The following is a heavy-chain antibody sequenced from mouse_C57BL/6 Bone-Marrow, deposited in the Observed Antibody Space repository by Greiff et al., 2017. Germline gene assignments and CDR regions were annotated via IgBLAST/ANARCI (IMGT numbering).Heavy chain of an antibody. CDR2: IYPSDSET. CDR3: ARQYGSSYGGLAY. J-gene: IGHJ3*01. Sequence: QVQLQQPGAELVRPGSSVKLSCKASGYTFTSYWMDWVKQRPGQGLEWIGNIYPSDSETHYNQKFKDKATLTVDKSSSTAYRQLRSLTSEDSAVYNCARQYGSSYGGLAYWGQGTLVTVSA. D-gene: IGHD1-1*01. V-gene: IGHV1-61*01. CDR1: GYTFTSYW.